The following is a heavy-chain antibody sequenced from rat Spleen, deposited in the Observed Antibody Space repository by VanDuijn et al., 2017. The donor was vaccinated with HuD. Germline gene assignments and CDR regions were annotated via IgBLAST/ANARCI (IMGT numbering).Heavy chain of an antibody. CDR3: ARGYYGSNPDNWFAY. J-gene: IGHJ3*01. V-gene: IGHV5-31*01. D-gene: IGHD1-7*01. CDR2: ITNTGDNT. Sequence: EVQLVESGGGLVQPGRSLKLSCVASGFTFNNYWMTWIRQAPGKGLAWVASITNTGDNTYYPDSVKGRFTISRENAKNTLHLQMDSLRSEDSATYYCARGYYGSNPDNWFAYWGQGTLVTVSS. CDR1: GFTFNNYW.